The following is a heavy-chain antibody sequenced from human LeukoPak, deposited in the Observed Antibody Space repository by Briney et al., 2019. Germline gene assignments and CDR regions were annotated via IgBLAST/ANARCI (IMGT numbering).Heavy chain of an antibody. V-gene: IGHV1-18*01. CDR2: ISGFRGNT. Sequence: GASVKVSCKASGYTFSSYGISWVRQAPGQGLEWMGWISGFRGNTNYAQSLRGRVTMTTDTSTTTAYMELRSLNSDDTAVYYCARDFLSYDGTENHYEDTFDIWGQGTMVTVSS. D-gene: IGHD3-22*01. CDR1: GYTFSSYG. J-gene: IGHJ3*02. CDR3: ARDFLSYDGTENHYEDTFDI.